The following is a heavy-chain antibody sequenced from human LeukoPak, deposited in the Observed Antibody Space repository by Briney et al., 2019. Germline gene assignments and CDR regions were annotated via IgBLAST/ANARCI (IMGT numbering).Heavy chain of an antibody. Sequence: SQTLSLTCTVSGGSISSGGYYWSWIRQHPGKGLEWIGEINHSGSTNYNPSLKSRVTISVDTSKNQFSLKLSSVTAADTAVYYCASRRWGYSGYEVWGYFDYWGQGTLVTVSS. J-gene: IGHJ4*02. CDR2: INHSGST. CDR3: ASRRWGYSGYEVWGYFDY. CDR1: GGSISSGGYY. V-gene: IGHV4-31*03. D-gene: IGHD5-12*01.